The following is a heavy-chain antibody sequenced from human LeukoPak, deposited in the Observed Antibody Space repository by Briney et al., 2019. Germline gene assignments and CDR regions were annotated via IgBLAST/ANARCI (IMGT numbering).Heavy chain of an antibody. V-gene: IGHV3-15*01. CDR3: TTAFYSHHAIFDY. D-gene: IGHD4-11*01. CDR2: IKSKTDRATT. J-gene: IGHJ4*02. Sequence: GGCLRLSCAASGLKARSHYMTWVRHAPGGGLGWVGRIKSKTDRATTDYAAPVKGSFTISRDDPKNTLYLQMNSLKTEDTAVYYCTTAFYSHHAIFDYWGQGTLVTVSS. CDR1: GLKARSHY.